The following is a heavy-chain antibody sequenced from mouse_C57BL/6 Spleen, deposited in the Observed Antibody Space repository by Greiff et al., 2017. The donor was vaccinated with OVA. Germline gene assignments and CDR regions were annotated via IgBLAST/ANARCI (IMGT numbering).Heavy chain of an antibody. Sequence: QVQLQQPGAELVRPGSSVKLSCKASGYTFTSYWMHRVKQRPIQGLEWIGNIDPSDSETHYNQKFKDKATLTVDKSSSTAYMQLSSLTSEDSAVYYCARYGYGSSYGAMDYWGQGTSVTVSS. D-gene: IGHD1-1*01. CDR2: IDPSDSET. J-gene: IGHJ4*01. V-gene: IGHV1-52*01. CDR3: ARYGYGSSYGAMDY. CDR1: GYTFTSYW.